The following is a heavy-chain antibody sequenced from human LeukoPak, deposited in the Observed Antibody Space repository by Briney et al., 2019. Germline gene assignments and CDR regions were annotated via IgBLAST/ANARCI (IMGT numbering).Heavy chain of an antibody. CDR1: GYTLTELS. D-gene: IGHD2-2*01. V-gene: IGHV1-24*01. CDR3: ATDAVGLPYSSSTSCYEGAY. J-gene: IGHJ4*02. CDR2: FDPEDGET. Sequence: ASVKVSCKVSGYTLTELSMHWVRQAPGKGLEWMGGFDPEDGETIYAQKFQGRVTMTEDTSTDTAYMELSGLRSEDTAVYYCATDAVGLPYSSSTSCYEGAYWGQGTLVTVSS.